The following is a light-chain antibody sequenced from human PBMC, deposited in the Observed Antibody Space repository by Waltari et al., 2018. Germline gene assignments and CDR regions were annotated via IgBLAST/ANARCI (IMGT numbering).Light chain of an antibody. CDR3: QQCAMSPLT. V-gene: IGKV3-20*01. J-gene: IGKJ4*01. Sequence: EIVLTQSPGTLSLSPGERATLSCRASQTVSNNYLAWYQQKPGQAPRLLIDDASDRATGIPDRFSGSGSGTDFTLTISRLDPEDFAVYYCQQCAMSPLTFGGGTKVEI. CDR2: DAS. CDR1: QTVSNNY.